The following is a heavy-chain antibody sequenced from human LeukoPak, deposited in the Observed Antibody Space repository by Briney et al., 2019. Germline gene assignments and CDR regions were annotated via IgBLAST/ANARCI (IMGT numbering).Heavy chain of an antibody. CDR1: GFTFSSYA. CDR2: ISFDGSKK. J-gene: IGHJ4*02. D-gene: IGHD1-26*01. CDR3: ARDLGATGAFEY. V-gene: IGHV3-30-3*01. Sequence: GGSLRLSCAASGFTFSSYAMHWVREAPGKGLEWVAVISFDGSKKYYADSVKGRFTISRDNSKNTLFLQMNSLRAEDTAVYFCARDLGATGAFEYWGQGTLVTVSS.